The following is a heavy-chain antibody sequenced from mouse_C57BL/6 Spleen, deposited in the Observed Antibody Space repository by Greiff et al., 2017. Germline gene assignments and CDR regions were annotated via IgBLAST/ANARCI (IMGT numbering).Heavy chain of an antibody. J-gene: IGHJ3*01. V-gene: IGHV1-53*01. CDR1: GYTFTSYW. D-gene: IGHD2-3*01. Sequence: QVQLQQPGTELVKPGASVKLSCKASGYTFTSYWMHWVKQRPGQGLEWIGNINPSNGGTNYNEKFKSKATLTVDKSSSTAYMQLSSLTSDDSAVYYCTRSDGYYVPFAYWGQGTLVTVSA. CDR3: TRSDGYYVPFAY. CDR2: INPSNGGT.